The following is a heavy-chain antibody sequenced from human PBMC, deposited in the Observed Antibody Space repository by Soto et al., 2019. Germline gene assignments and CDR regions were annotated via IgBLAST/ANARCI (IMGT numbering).Heavy chain of an antibody. J-gene: IGHJ4*02. Sequence: QVQLVESGGGVVQPGRSLRLSCAVSGFSFSSYGMHWVRQAPGKGLEWVAVISYDGSNKYYADSVKGRLTISRDNSKNTLYLQMNSLRAEDTAVYYCTKDGGDRGIALDYWGQGTLVTVSS. D-gene: IGHD3-16*01. CDR1: GFSFSSYG. CDR2: ISYDGSNK. V-gene: IGHV3-30*18. CDR3: TKDGGDRGIALDY.